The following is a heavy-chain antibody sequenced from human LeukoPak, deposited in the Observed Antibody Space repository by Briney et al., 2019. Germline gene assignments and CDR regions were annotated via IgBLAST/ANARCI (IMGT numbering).Heavy chain of an antibody. CDR3: ARIYGGNYTLDY. D-gene: IGHD4-23*01. V-gene: IGHV1-69*13. Sequence: ASVKVSCKASGGTFSSYAISWVRQAPGQGLEWMGGIIPIFGTANYAQKFQGRVTITADESTSTAYMELSSLRSEDTAVYYCARIYGGNYTLDYWGQGTLVTVSS. CDR2: IIPIFGTA. CDR1: GGTFSSYA. J-gene: IGHJ4*02.